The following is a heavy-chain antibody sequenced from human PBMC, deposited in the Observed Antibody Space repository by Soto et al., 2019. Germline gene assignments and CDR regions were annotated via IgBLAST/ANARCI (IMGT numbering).Heavy chain of an antibody. V-gene: IGHV3-11*01. D-gene: IGHD5-18*01. CDR1: RFTFSDYY. CDR3: ARDRYSYGYFDF. Sequence: GESLRLSCAASRFTFSDYYISWIRQAPGKGLEWVSYISSSVSTIYYADSVEGRFTISRDNAKNALYLQRNSLRAEDTAVNDCARDRYSYGYFDFWGQGTLVTVSS. CDR2: ISSSVSTI. J-gene: IGHJ4*02.